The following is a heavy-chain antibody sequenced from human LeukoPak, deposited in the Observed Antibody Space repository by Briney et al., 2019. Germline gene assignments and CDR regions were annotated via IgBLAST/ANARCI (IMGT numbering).Heavy chain of an antibody. J-gene: IGHJ5*02. CDR2: ISWNSGSI. D-gene: IGHD1-26*01. CDR3: AEDPSTALRGSSWFDP. CDR1: GFTFDDYA. V-gene: IGHV3-9*01. Sequence: GGSLRLSCAASGFTFDDYAMHWVRQAPGKGLEWVSGISWNSGSIVYADSVKGRFTISRDHAKNSLYLQMNSLRAEDTALYYCAEDPSTALRGSSWFDPWGQGTLVTVSS.